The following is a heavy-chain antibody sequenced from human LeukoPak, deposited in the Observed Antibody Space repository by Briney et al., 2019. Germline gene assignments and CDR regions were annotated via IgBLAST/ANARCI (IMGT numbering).Heavy chain of an antibody. CDR3: VREPGAPRGWFDS. Sequence: GGSLRLSCVASGFTFSGFAMIWVRQAPGKGLQWVAFIRYDGSNKYYADPVKGRFTISRDNFKNTLYLQMNSLRAEDTAVYYCVREPGAPRGWFDSWGQGTLVTVSS. D-gene: IGHD7-27*01. CDR2: IRYDGSNK. CDR1: GFTFSGFA. V-gene: IGHV3-30*02. J-gene: IGHJ5*01.